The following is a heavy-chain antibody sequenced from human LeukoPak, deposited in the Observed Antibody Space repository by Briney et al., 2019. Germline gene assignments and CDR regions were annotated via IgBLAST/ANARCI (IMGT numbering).Heavy chain of an antibody. CDR3: ARESYAISGHRYFQD. D-gene: IGHD2-8*01. CDR1: GGSINSGGYY. CDR2: IYYREST. V-gene: IGHV4-31*03. Sequence: PSETPSLTCTVSGGSINSGGYYWSWIRQHPGKGLEWIGYIYYRESTYYNPSLESRVTISTDTSRNQFSLTLSSVTAADTAVYYCARESYAISGHRYFQDWGQGTLVTVSS. J-gene: IGHJ1*01.